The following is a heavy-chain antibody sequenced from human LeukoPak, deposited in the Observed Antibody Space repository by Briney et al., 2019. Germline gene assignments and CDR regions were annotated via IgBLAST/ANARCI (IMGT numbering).Heavy chain of an antibody. Sequence: QPGGSLRLSCAASGFTFSSNGMNWVRQAPGKGLEWVSYISATGGTIYYAESVKGRFTISRDNAKNTLYLQMNSLRAEDTAVYYCARAGDYYDSSGXPNWFDP. CDR3: ARAGDYYDSSGXPNWFDP. CDR1: GFTFSSNG. V-gene: IGHV3-48*04. J-gene: IGHJ5*02. CDR2: ISATGGTI. D-gene: IGHD3-22*01.